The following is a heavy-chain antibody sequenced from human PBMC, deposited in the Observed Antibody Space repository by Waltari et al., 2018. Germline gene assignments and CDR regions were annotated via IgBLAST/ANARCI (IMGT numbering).Heavy chain of an antibody. D-gene: IGHD2-15*01. Sequence: QVQLVPSGAEVKKPGGSVKVSCRVSGYNLSELSSHWVRQAPVQGLEWMGGVDPEDGETIYAQKFQGRVTMTEDTSTDTAYMELSSLRSEDTAVYYCATALVGNCSGGSCYSTLQYDYWGQGTLVTVSS. J-gene: IGHJ4*02. CDR3: ATALVGNCSGGSCYSTLQYDY. CDR1: GYNLSELS. V-gene: IGHV1-24*01. CDR2: VDPEDGET.